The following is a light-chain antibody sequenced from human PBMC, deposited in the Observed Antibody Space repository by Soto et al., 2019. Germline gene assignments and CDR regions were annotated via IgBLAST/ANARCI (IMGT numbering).Light chain of an antibody. CDR2: EVS. CDR3: SSYAGSNNLV. Sequence: QSALTQPASVSGSPGQSITISCTGTSSDVGTYNYVSWYQHHPGKAPKLLIYEVSNRPSGVSNRFSGSKSGNTASLTISGLQAEDEADYYCSSYAGSNNLVFAGGTKLTVL. V-gene: IGLV2-14*01. CDR1: SSDVGTYNY. J-gene: IGLJ3*02.